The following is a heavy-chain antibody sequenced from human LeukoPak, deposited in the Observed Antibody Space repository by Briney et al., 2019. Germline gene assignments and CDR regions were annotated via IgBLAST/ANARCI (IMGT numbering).Heavy chain of an antibody. CDR3: AKRKSGNSGLYHFDY. CDR2: IIGSGGRT. V-gene: IGHV3-23*01. CDR1: GGSISSSN. D-gene: IGHD3-10*01. Sequence: GTLSLTCAVSGGSISSSNWWSWVRQAPGKGLEWVSSIIGSGGRTYYADSVEGRFTVSRDNSQNTVYLQMNGLRAEDTAIYYCAKRKSGNSGLYHFDYWGPGTLVTVSS. J-gene: IGHJ4*02.